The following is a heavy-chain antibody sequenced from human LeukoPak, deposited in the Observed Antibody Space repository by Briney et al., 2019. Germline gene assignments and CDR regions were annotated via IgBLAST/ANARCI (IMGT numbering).Heavy chain of an antibody. CDR3: ARDHDYGGNLDY. CDR2: IIPIFGTA. J-gene: IGHJ4*02. D-gene: IGHD4-23*01. CDR1: GGTFSSYA. V-gene: IGHV1-69*05. Sequence: SVKVSCKASGGTFSSYAISWVRQAPGQGLEWMGRIIPIFGTANYAKKFQGRVTITTDESTSTAYMELSSLRSEDTAVYYCARDHDYGGNLDYWGQGTLVTVSS.